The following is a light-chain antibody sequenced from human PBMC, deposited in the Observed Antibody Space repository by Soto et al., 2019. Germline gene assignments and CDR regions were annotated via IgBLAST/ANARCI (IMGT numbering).Light chain of an antibody. CDR1: QSVSSN. CDR2: GGS. CDR3: QQYNIWPPYT. Sequence: EIVMTQSPATLSVSPGERAILSCRASQSVSSNLAWYQQKPGQAPRLLIYGGSTRATGIPARFSGSGSGTEFTLAISSLQSDDFATYYCQQYNIWPPYTFGQGTKLEVK. J-gene: IGKJ2*01. V-gene: IGKV3-15*01.